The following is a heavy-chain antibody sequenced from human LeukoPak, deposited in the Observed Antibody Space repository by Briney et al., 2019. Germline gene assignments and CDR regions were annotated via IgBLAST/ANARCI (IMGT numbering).Heavy chain of an antibody. J-gene: IGHJ4*02. V-gene: IGHV3-23*01. CDR2: ISGSGGST. CDR1: GFTFSSYA. CDR3: ARAADYDILTGYYRPGDY. D-gene: IGHD3-9*01. Sequence: GGSLRLSCAASGFTFSSYAMSWVRQAPGKGLEWVSAISGSGGSTYYADSVKGRFTISRDNSKNTLYLQMNSLRAEDTAVYYCARAADYDILTGYYRPGDYWGQGTLVTVSS.